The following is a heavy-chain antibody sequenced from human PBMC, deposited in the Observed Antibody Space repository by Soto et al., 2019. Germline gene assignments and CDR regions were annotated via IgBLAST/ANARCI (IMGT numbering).Heavy chain of an antibody. D-gene: IGHD3-22*01. Sequence: QVPLVESGGGLVKPGGSLRLSCAASGFTFGDYYMTWIRQAPGKGLEWVSSISTSGSTIYYGDSVKGRFTISRDNAKNSLYLQMNSLRAEDTAVYYCAKWAYYDSSGYWGYFDYWGQGTLVTVSS. CDR2: ISTSGSTI. CDR3: AKWAYYDSSGYWGYFDY. CDR1: GFTFGDYY. J-gene: IGHJ4*02. V-gene: IGHV3-11*01.